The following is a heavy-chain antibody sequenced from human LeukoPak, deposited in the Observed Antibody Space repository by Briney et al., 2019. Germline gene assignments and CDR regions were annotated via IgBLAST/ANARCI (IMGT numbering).Heavy chain of an antibody. J-gene: IGHJ4*02. CDR3: AKVVGATTRGYFDY. CDR2: ISGSGGST. V-gene: IGHV3-23*01. Sequence: RGSLRLSCAASGFNFSSYAMSLVRPPPGNGLPLVSTISGSGGSTYYADSVKGRFTISRDNSKNTLYLQMNSLRAEDTAVYYCAKVVGATTRGYFDYWGQGTLVTVSS. CDR1: GFNFSSYA. D-gene: IGHD1-26*01.